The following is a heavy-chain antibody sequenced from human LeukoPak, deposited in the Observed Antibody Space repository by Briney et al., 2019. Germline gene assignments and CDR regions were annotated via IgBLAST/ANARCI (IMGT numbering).Heavy chain of an antibody. V-gene: IGHV2-5*02. CDR3: AHRLSNGDYFHYYFDY. Sequence: SGPTLVKPPQTLTLTCTFSGFSLSTSAVGVGWIRQPPGKALEWLALLYWDDDKRYRSSLKSSLTITKDTSKNQVVLTMTNTDPVDTATYYCAHRLSNGDYFHYYFDYWGQGTLVTVSS. CDR2: LYWDDDK. D-gene: IGHD4-17*01. J-gene: IGHJ4*02. CDR1: GFSLSTSAVG.